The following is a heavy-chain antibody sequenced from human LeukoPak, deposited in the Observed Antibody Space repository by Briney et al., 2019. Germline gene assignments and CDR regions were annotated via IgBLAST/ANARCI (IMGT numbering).Heavy chain of an antibody. CDR1: GFTVSSNY. V-gene: IGHV3-53*05. D-gene: IGHD6-19*01. CDR3: ARSEQFPYFMDV. Sequence: GGSLTLSCAASGFTVSSNYMSWVRQAPGKGLEWVAEIYSDGSTYYAPSVKGRFSISRDNSKNTLYLQMNSLRADDTAVYYCARSEQFPYFMDVGGKGTTVTVSS. CDR2: IYSDGST. J-gene: IGHJ6*03.